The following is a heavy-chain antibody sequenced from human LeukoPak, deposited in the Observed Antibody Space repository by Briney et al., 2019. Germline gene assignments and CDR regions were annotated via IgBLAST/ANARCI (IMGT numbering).Heavy chain of an antibody. CDR3: ASGGYRNWFDP. V-gene: IGHV1-69*01. D-gene: IGHD3-16*02. CDR1: GGTFSSYA. Sequence: ASVKVSCKASGGTFSSYAISWVRQAPGQGLEWMGGIIPIFGTANYAQKFRGRVTITADESTSTAYMELSSLRSEDTAVYYCASGGYRNWFDPWGQGTLVTVSS. CDR2: IIPIFGTA. J-gene: IGHJ5*02.